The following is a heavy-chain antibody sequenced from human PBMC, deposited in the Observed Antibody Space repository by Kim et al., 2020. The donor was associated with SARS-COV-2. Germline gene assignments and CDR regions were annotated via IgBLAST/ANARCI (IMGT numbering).Heavy chain of an antibody. D-gene: IGHD6-13*01. CDR3: AKAYRWDIAAYFDY. CDR2: ISYDGSNK. J-gene: IGHJ4*02. Sequence: GGSLRLSCAASGFTFSSYGMHWVRQAPGKGLEWVAVISYDGSNKYYADSVKGRFTISRDNSKNTLYLQMNSLRAEDTAVYYCAKAYRWDIAAYFDYWGQGTLVTVSS. V-gene: IGHV3-30*18. CDR1: GFTFSSYG.